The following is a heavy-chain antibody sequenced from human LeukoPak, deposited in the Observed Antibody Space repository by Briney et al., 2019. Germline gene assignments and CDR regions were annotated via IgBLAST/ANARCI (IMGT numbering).Heavy chain of an antibody. CDR3: ARSMPQLVQDY. V-gene: IGHV1-2*02. J-gene: IGHJ4*02. CDR2: INPNSGGT. Sequence: GASVKVSCKASGYTFTGYYMHWVRQAPGQGLEWMGWINPNSGGTNYAQQFQGRVTMTRDTSISTAYMELSRLRSDDTAVYYCARSMPQLVQDYWGQGTLVTVSS. D-gene: IGHD6-13*01. CDR1: GYTFTGYY.